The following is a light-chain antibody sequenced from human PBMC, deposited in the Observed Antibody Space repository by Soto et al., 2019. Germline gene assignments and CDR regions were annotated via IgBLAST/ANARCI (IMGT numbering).Light chain of an antibody. CDR2: DND. Sequence: QSVLTQPPSVSAAPGQKVTISCSGSSSNIGSNFGSWYQQLPGTAPKLLIYDNDKRPSGIPDRFSGSKSGTSATLGITGLQTGDEADYYCGTWDSSLSAVVFGGGTKSPS. V-gene: IGLV1-51*01. CDR1: SSNIGSNF. CDR3: GTWDSSLSAVV. J-gene: IGLJ2*01.